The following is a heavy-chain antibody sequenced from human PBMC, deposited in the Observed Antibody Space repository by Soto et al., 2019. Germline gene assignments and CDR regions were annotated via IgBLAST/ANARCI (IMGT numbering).Heavy chain of an antibody. J-gene: IGHJ4*02. CDR2: ITSSGTTV. CDR1: GFTFRSYS. V-gene: IGHV3-48*02. D-gene: IGHD6-13*01. Sequence: EVHLVESGGGFVQPGGSLRLSCAASGFTFRSYSLNCVRQAPGKGLEWFSYITSSGTTVYYADSVRGRFSLSIDNAKKSLYLSMNSMRDDYQSVYYCARVSSNWAYDFDFWGQGTLVTVSS. CDR3: ARVSSNWAYDFDF.